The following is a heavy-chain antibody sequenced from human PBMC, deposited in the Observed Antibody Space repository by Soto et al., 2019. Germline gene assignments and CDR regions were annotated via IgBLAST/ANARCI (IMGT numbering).Heavy chain of an antibody. Sequence: HPGGSLRLSCAASGFIFSGYWMSWVRQAPGKGLEWVGDIKRDGSQRNYADSVKGRFTISRDNAKSSLYLQMNSLRADDTAVYYCSRGPHSDHNFDFWGQGTLVTVSS. CDR3: SRGPHSDHNFDF. V-gene: IGHV3-7*01. CDR1: GFIFSGYW. J-gene: IGHJ4*02. D-gene: IGHD2-21*02. CDR2: IKRDGSQR.